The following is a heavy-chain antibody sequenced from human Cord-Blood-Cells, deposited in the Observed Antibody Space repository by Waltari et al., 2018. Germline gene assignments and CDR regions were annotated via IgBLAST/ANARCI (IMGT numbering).Heavy chain of an antibody. CDR3: ARGRWGNWNDDAFDI. D-gene: IGHD1-1*01. Sequence: AGLLKPSETLSLTCAVYGGPFSGYYSGWIREPPGKGLEWIGEINHSGSTNYNPSLKSRFTISVETSKNQFPLKLSSVTAADTAVYYCARGRWGNWNDDAFDIWGQGTMVTVSS. CDR1: GGPFSGYY. J-gene: IGHJ3*02. V-gene: IGHV4-34*01. CDR2: INHSGST.